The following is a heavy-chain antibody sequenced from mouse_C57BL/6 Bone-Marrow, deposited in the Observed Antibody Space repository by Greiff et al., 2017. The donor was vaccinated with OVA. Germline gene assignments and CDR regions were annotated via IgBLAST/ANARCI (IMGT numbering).Heavy chain of an antibody. CDR3: ARNSGLRQGGDYAMDY. CDR2: IWTGGGT. J-gene: IGHJ4*01. V-gene: IGHV2-9-1*01. Sequence: VKLMESGPGLVAPSQSLSITCTVSGFSLTSYAISWVRQPPGKGLEWLGVIWTGGGTNYNSALKSRLSISKDNSKSQVFLKMNSLQTDDTARYDCARNSGLRQGGDYAMDYWGQGTSVTVSS. CDR1: GFSLTSYA. D-gene: IGHD2-4*01.